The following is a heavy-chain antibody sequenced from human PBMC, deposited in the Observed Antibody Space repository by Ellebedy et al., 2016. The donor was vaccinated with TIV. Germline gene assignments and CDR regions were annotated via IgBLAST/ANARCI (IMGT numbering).Heavy chain of an antibody. Sequence: MPGGSLRLSCNVSGDSITSGGFFWDWIRQPPGQGLEWIGSFYYSGSTFYNPSLRSRVTISIDASKNQFSLKLSSVTAADTAVYYCARYVGPTGAFDIWGQGTMVTVSS. V-gene: IGHV4-39*07. CDR1: GDSITSGGFF. J-gene: IGHJ3*02. D-gene: IGHD3-10*01. CDR3: ARYVGPTGAFDI. CDR2: FYYSGST.